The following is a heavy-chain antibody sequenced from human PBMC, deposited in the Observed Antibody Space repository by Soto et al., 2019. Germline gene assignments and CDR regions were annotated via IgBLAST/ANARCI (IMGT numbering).Heavy chain of an antibody. V-gene: IGHV3-21*01. CDR3: AREWQQLGLDYYGMDV. CDR2: ISSSSSYI. J-gene: IGHJ6*02. CDR1: GFTFSSYS. Sequence: GGSLRLSCAASGFTFSSYSMNWVRQAPGKGLEWVSSISSSSSYIYYADSVKGRFTISRDNAKNSLYLQMNSLRAEDTAVYYCAREWQQLGLDYYGMDVWGQGTTVTVSS. D-gene: IGHD6-13*01.